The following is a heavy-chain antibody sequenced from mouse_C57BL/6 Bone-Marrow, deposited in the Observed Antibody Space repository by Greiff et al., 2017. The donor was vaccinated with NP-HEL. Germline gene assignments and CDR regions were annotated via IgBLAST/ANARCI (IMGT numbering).Heavy chain of an antibody. CDR1: GFTFSSYG. D-gene: IGHD1-1*01. J-gene: IGHJ1*03. CDR3: ARRGYGSSYDWYFDV. Sequence: EVQLQESGGDLVKPGGSLKLSCAASGFTFSSYGMSWVRQTPDKRLEWVATISSGGSYTSYPDSVRGRFTISRDNAKNTLYLQMSSLKSEDTAMYYCARRGYGSSYDWYFDVWGTGTTVTVSS. CDR2: ISSGGSYT. V-gene: IGHV5-6*01.